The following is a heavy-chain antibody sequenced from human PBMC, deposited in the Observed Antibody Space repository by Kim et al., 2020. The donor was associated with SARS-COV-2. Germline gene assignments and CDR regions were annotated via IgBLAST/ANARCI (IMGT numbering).Heavy chain of an antibody. CDR3: ARDLGDYYGSGSFPAY. V-gene: IGHV1-18*04. J-gene: IGHJ4*02. D-gene: IGHD3-10*01. CDR1: GYTFTSYG. CDR2: ISAYNGNT. Sequence: ASVKVSCKASGYTFTSYGISWVRQAPGQGLEWMGWISAYNGNTNYAQKLQGRVTMTTDTSTSTAYMELRSLRSDDTAVYYCARDLGDYYGSGSFPAYWGQGTLVTVSS.